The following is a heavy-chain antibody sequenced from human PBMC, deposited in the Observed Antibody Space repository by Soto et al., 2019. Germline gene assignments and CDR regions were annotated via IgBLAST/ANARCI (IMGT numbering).Heavy chain of an antibody. CDR2: INSDGSST. CDR3: ARVNPLSRHFDY. V-gene: IGHV3-74*01. J-gene: IGHJ4*02. Sequence: TGGSLRLSCAGSGFTFSSYWMHWVRQAPGKGLVWVSRINSDGSSTSYADSVKGRFTISRDNAKNTLYLQMNSLRAEDTAVYYCARVNPLSRHFDYWGQGTLVTVSS. CDR1: GFTFSSYW.